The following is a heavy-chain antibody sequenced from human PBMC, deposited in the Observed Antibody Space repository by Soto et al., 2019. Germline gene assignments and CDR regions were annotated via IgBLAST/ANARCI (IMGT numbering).Heavy chain of an antibody. Sequence: QVQLVESGGGVVQPGRSLRLSCAASGFTFSSYGMHWVRQAPGKGLEWVAVIYSGGSTYYADSVKGRFTISRDNSKNTLYLQMNSLRAEDTAVYYCLLQADYWGQGTLVTVSS. CDR3: LLQADY. CDR1: GFTFSSYG. V-gene: IGHV3-NL1*01. J-gene: IGHJ4*02. CDR2: IYSGGST.